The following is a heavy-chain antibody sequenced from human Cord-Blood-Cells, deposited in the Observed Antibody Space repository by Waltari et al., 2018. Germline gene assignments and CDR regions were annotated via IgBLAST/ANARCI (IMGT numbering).Heavy chain of an antibody. CDR3: HTRGGGSYDSDY. J-gene: IGHJ4*02. CDR1: GGSISSSNW. CDR2: IYHSGGT. V-gene: IGHV4-4*02. Sequence: QVQLQESGPGLVKPSGTLSLTCAVSGGSISSSNWWSWVRQPPGKGLEWIGEIYHSGGTNSNPSLKSRVTISVDKSKDQFSLKLSSVTAADTAVYYGHTRGGGSYDSDYWGQGTLVTVSS. D-gene: IGHD1-26*01.